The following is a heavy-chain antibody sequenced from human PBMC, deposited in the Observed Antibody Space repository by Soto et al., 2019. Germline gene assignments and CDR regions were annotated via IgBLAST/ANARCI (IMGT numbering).Heavy chain of an antibody. V-gene: IGHV3-21*04. D-gene: IGHD3-3*01. Sequence: AGGSPRVSRLTSGFTFMSYSIKRVPPAPGKGLEWVSSISSSSSYIYYADSVKGRFTISRDNAKNSLYLQMNSLRPEETAIYYCAKSAVVSNFGVVDPFDYWGQGMLVTVSS. CDR2: ISSSSSYI. CDR3: AKSAVVSNFGVVDPFDY. J-gene: IGHJ4*02. CDR1: GFTFMSYS.